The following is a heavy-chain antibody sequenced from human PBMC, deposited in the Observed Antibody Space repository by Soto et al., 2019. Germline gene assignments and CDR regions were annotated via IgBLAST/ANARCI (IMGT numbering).Heavy chain of an antibody. Sequence: SETLSLTCTVSGGSISSGGYYWSWIRQHPGKGLEWIGYIYYSGSTYYNPSLKSRVTISVDTSKNQFSLKLSSVTAADTAVYYCASFPLPLDYDYIWGSYRTSWFDPWGQGTLVTVSS. J-gene: IGHJ5*02. CDR1: GGSISSGGYY. CDR2: IYYSGST. D-gene: IGHD3-16*02. V-gene: IGHV4-31*03. CDR3: ASFPLPLDYDYIWGSYRTSWFDP.